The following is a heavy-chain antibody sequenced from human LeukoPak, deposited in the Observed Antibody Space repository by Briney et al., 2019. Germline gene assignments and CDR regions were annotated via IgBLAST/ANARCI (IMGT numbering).Heavy chain of an antibody. Sequence: GGSLRLFCGASVFTFNSCAMLGVRQASGKGLEGVTAISVRGGSTYYADSVKGRFTIYRDNSKNTLYLQMNSLSAEDRAVYYCVKASLRYFDWLLLHYCGPRDP. CDR2: ISVRGGST. V-gene: IGHV3-23*01. J-gene: IGHJ4*03. CDR1: VFTFNSCA. D-gene: IGHD3-9*01. CDR3: VKASLRYFDWLLLHY.